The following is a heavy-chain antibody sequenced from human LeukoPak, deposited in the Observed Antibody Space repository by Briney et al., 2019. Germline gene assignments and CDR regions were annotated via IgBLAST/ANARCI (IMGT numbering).Heavy chain of an antibody. Sequence: ASVKVSCKASGYTFTSYGISWVRQAPGQGLEWMGWISAYNGNTNYAQKLQGRVTLTTDTSTSTAYMELRSLRSDDTAGYYCAREQCSSASCYPGNSFDIWGQGTMVTVSS. J-gene: IGHJ3*02. CDR3: AREQCSSASCYPGNSFDI. D-gene: IGHD2-2*01. CDR2: ISAYNGNT. V-gene: IGHV1-18*01. CDR1: GYTFTSYG.